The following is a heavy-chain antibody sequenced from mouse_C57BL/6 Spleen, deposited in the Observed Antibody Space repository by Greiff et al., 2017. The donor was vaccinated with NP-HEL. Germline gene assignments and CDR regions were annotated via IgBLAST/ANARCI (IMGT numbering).Heavy chain of an antibody. CDR1: GFTFSSYA. D-gene: IGHD1-1*01. CDR2: ISDGGSYT. CDR3: ARVGGYGSPFAY. V-gene: IGHV5-4*03. J-gene: IGHJ3*01. Sequence: DVKLVESGGGLVKPGGSLKLSCAASGFTFSSYAMSWVRQTPEKRLEWVATISDGGSYTYYPDNVKGRFTISRDNAKNNLYLQMSHLKSEDTAMYYCARVGGYGSPFAYWGQGTLVTVSA.